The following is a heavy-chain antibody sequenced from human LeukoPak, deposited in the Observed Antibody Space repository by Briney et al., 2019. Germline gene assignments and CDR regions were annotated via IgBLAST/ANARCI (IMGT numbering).Heavy chain of an antibody. CDR1: EGSISSYY. CDR3: ARNQHSYDSSGPGYWYFDL. V-gene: IGHV4-59*01. D-gene: IGHD3-22*01. Sequence: SETLSLTCTVSEGSISSYYWSWIRQPPGKGLEWIGYIYHSGSTNYNPSLKSRVTISVDTSKNEFSLKLSSVTAADTAMYYCARNQHSYDSSGPGYWYFDLWGRGTLVTVSS. CDR2: IYHSGST. J-gene: IGHJ2*01.